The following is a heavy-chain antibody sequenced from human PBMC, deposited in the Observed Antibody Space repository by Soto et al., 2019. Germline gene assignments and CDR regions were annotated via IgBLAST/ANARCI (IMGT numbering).Heavy chain of an antibody. Sequence: ASVKVSCKASGYTFTSYGISWVRQAPGQGLEWMGWINAVSYNTKYSEKFQGRVTITRDTSASTAHMDLSSLTSEDTAVYYCARGTGSSWFDYWGQGTLVTVSS. CDR3: ARGTGSSWFDY. CDR1: GYTFTSYG. V-gene: IGHV1-18*01. J-gene: IGHJ4*02. D-gene: IGHD6-13*01. CDR2: INAVSYNT.